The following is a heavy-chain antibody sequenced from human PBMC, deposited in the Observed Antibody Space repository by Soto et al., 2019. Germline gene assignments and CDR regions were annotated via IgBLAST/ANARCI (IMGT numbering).Heavy chain of an antibody. CDR3: ARGSSSWSP. J-gene: IGHJ5*02. CDR1: GGSISSYY. D-gene: IGHD6-13*01. CDR2: IYYSGST. Sequence: QVQLQESGPALVKPSETLSLTCTVSGGSISSYYWSWIRQPPGKGLEWIGYIYYSGSTNYNPSLRSRVTISVDTSKNQFSLKLISVTAADTAVYYCARGSSSWSPWGQGTLVTVSS. V-gene: IGHV4-59*01.